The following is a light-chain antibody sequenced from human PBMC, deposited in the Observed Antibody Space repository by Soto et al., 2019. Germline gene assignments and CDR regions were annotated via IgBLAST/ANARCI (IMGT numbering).Light chain of an antibody. J-gene: IGKJ1*01. CDR2: GAS. V-gene: IGKV3-15*01. CDR3: QQRSNWLWT. CDR1: QSVSSN. Sequence: EIVMTQSPATLSVSPGERASLSCRASQSVSSNLAWYQYTPGQAPRLLIYGASTRATGIPARFSGSGSGTDFTLTISSLEPEDFAVYYCQQRSNWLWTFGQGTKVDIK.